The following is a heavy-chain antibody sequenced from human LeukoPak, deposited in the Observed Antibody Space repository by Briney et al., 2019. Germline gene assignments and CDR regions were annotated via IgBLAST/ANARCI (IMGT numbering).Heavy chain of an antibody. CDR2: IYYSGST. CDR1: GGSISSGGYY. V-gene: IGHV4-30-4*08. J-gene: IGHJ5*02. CDR3: ARVEAVGSGYVIPNWFDP. D-gene: IGHD5-12*01. Sequence: PSETLSLTCTVSGGSISSGGYYWSWIRQHPGKGLEWIGYIYYSGSTYYNPSLKSRVTISVDTSKNQFSLKLSFVTAADTAVYYCARVEAVGSGYVIPNWFDPWGQGTLVTVSS.